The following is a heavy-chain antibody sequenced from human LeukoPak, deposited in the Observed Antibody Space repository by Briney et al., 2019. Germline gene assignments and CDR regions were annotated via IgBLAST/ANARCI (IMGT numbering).Heavy chain of an antibody. Sequence: SETLSLTCTISGGSVSDYYWSWIRQSPGKGLEWIGYIYHTGSTSYSPSLKSRVTISADTSQNQFSLKLSSVTAADTAVYYCARDREQWLVWGIFPFDYWGQGTLVTVSS. V-gene: IGHV4-59*02. CDR1: GGSVSDYY. CDR2: IYHTGST. D-gene: IGHD6-19*01. J-gene: IGHJ4*02. CDR3: ARDREQWLVWGIFPFDY.